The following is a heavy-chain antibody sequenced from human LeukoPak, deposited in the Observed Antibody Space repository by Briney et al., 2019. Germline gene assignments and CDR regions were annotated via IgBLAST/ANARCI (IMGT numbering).Heavy chain of an antibody. CDR3: AREGIIVMGATQAFYYYYGMDV. D-gene: IGHD1-26*01. CDR1: GYTFTIYY. CDR2: INPSGGRT. J-gene: IGHJ6*02. V-gene: IGHV1-46*01. Sequence: ASVKVSFEASGYTFTIYYMHWVRQAPGQGLEWMGIINPSGGRTSYAQKFQGRVTMTRDTTTSTVYMELSSMRCEDTDVYYCAREGIIVMGATQAFYYYYGMDVWGQGTTVTVSS.